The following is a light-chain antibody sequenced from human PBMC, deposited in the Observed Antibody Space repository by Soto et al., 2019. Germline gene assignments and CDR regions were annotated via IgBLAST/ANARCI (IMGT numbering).Light chain of an antibody. CDR3: QTWVTGIRV. CDR1: SGHSSYA. CDR2: LNSDGSH. V-gene: IGLV4-69*01. Sequence: QLVLTQSPSASASLGASVKLTCTLSSGHSSYAIAWHQQQPEKGPRYLMKLNSDGSHSKGDGIPDRFSGSSSGAERYLTISSLQSEDEADYYCQTWVTGIRVFGGGTTLTVL. J-gene: IGLJ2*01.